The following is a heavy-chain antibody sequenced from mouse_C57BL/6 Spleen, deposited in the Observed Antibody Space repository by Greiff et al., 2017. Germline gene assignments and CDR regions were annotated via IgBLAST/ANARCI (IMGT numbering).Heavy chain of an antibody. V-gene: IGHV1-61*01. Sequence: QVQLQQPGAELVRPGSSVKLSCKASGYTFTSYWMDWVKQRPGQGLEWIGNIYPSDSETHYNQKFKDKATLTVDKSSSTAYMQLSSLTSEDSAVYYCARSGYDYDPFAYWGQGTLVTVSA. CDR1: GYTFTSYW. J-gene: IGHJ3*01. CDR2: IYPSDSET. D-gene: IGHD2-4*01. CDR3: ARSGYDYDPFAY.